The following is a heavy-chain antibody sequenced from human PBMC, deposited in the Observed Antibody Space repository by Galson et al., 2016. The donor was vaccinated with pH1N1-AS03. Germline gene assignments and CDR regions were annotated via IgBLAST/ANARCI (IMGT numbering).Heavy chain of an antibody. J-gene: IGHJ4*02. CDR2: IKHDGGKK. CDR1: GFTFTNYL. D-gene: IGHD3-22*01. V-gene: IGHV3-7*03. CDR3: ARRSRDDGSGYYTDYDYFDL. Sequence: SLRLSCAASGFTFTNYLMTWVRQAPGKGLEWVANIKHDGGKKYYVDSVKGRFTISRDNAKNSLYLQMNSLRLEDTAVYFCARRSRDDGSGYYTDYDYFDLWGQGTLVTVSS.